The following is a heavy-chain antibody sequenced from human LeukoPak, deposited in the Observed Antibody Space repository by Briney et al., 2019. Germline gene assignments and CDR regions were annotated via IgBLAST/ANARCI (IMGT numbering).Heavy chain of an antibody. V-gene: IGHV3-33*01. Sequence: GGSLRLSCAASGFTFSSYGMHWVRQAPGKGLEWVAVIWYDGSNKYYADSVKGRFTISRDNSKNTLYLQMNSLGAEDTAVYYCARVEGTGSGWPFDYWGQGTLVTVSS. CDR2: IWYDGSNK. J-gene: IGHJ4*02. CDR3: ARVEGTGSGWPFDY. D-gene: IGHD6-19*01. CDR1: GFTFSSYG.